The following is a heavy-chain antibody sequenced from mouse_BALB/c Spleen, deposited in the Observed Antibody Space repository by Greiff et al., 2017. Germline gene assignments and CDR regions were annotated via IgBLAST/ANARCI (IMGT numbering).Heavy chain of an antibody. V-gene: IGHV7-3*02. CDR3: ARDSGYYDAMDY. CDR2: IRNKANGYTT. CDR1: GFTFTDYY. Sequence: EVKVEESGGGLVQPGGSLRLSCATSGFTFTDYYMSWVRQPPGKALEWLGFIRNKANGYTTEYSASVKGRFTISRDNSQSILYLQMNTLRAEDSATYYCARDSGYYDAMDYWGQGTSVTVSS. J-gene: IGHJ4*01. D-gene: IGHD2-2*01.